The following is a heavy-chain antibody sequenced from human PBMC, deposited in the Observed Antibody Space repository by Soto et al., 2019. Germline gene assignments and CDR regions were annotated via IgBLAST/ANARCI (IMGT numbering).Heavy chain of an antibody. J-gene: IGHJ3*02. Sequence: ASVKVSCKASGGTFRSYAINWVRQAPGHGLEWVGGIIPVFGTPNYAQKFQGRVTITADESTSTASMELSSLRSDDTAVYYCARATSGYYDSSGYYRAAFDIWGQGTMVTVSS. CDR3: ARATSGYYDSSGYYRAAFDI. CDR1: GGTFRSYA. V-gene: IGHV1-69*13. D-gene: IGHD3-22*01. CDR2: IIPVFGTP.